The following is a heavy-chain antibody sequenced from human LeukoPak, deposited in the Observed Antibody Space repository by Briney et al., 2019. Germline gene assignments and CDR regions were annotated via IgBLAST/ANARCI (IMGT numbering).Heavy chain of an antibody. CDR1: GGTFSSYA. CDR3: ASAVKYCSSTSCKLGYYGMDV. CDR2: IIPILGIA. Sequence: SVKVSCKASGGTFSSYAISWVRQAPGQGLEWMGRIIPILGIANYAQKFQGRVTITADKSTSTAYMELSSLRSEDTAVYYCASAVKYCSSTSCKLGYYGMDVWGQGTTVTVSS. J-gene: IGHJ6*02. D-gene: IGHD2-2*01. V-gene: IGHV1-69*04.